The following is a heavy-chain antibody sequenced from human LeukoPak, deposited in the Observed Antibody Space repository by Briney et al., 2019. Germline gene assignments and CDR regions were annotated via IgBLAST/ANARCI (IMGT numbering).Heavy chain of an antibody. CDR3: AREAGYGGSSNGYYYMDV. D-gene: IGHD1-26*01. CDR2: IYHSGST. CDR1: GYSISSGYY. V-gene: IGHV4-38-2*02. J-gene: IGHJ6*03. Sequence: SETLSLTCTVSGYSISSGYYWGWIRQPPGKGLEWIGSIYHSGSTYYNPSLKSRVTISVDTSKNQFSLKLSSVTAADTAVYYCAREAGYGGSSNGYYYMDVWGKGTTVTVSS.